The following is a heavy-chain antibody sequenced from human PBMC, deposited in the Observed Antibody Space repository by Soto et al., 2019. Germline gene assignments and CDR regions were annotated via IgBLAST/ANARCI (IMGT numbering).Heavy chain of an antibody. CDR1: GFTFSSYA. Sequence: EVQLVESGGGLVQPGGSLRLSCAASGFTFSSYAMHWVRQAPGKGLEYVSVISSNGGSTYYANSVKGRYTISRDNSKNTLYLQMGSLRAEDMAVYYCARSIQLWMGFDYWGQGTLVTASS. V-gene: IGHV3-64*01. D-gene: IGHD5-18*01. CDR2: ISSNGGST. J-gene: IGHJ4*02. CDR3: ARSIQLWMGFDY.